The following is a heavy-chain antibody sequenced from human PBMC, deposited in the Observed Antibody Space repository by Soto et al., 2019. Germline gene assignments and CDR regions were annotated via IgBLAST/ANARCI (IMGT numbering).Heavy chain of an antibody. CDR3: ARDDGIPDYYATSGYYYGGAFDI. J-gene: IGHJ3*02. CDR2: IIPIFGTA. Sequence: QVQLVQSGAEVKKPGSSVKVSCKASGGTFSNYAISWVRQAPGQGLEWMGGIIPIFGTANYAQKFQGRVTITADESTSTAYMELSSLRSEDTAVYYCARDDGIPDYYATSGYYYGGAFDIWGQGTMVSVSS. D-gene: IGHD3-22*01. V-gene: IGHV1-69*12. CDR1: GGTFSNYA.